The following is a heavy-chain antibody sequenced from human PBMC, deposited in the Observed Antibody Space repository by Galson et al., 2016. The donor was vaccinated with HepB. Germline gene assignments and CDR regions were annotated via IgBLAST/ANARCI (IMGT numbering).Heavy chain of an antibody. J-gene: IGHJ6*03. CDR3: AKFYGSRIYYYFYMDV. CDR1: GFTFSNYF. Sequence: SLRLSCAGSGFTFSNYFMTWVRQAPGKGLEWVSSISGGGGNTDYADSVKGRFTISRDNSNNTLYLQMNSLRADDTALYFCAKFYGSRIYYYFYMDVWGEGATVTVSS. CDR2: ISGGGGNT. D-gene: IGHD6-13*01. V-gene: IGHV3-23*01.